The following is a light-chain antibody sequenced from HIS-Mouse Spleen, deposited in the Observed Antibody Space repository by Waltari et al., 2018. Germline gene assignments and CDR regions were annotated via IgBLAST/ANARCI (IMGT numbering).Light chain of an antibody. CDR3: YSTDSSGNHWV. Sequence: SYDLTQQPSVSLSHGQTARITCPGDALPKQDAYWYQQKSGQAPVLVIYEDSKQPSGIPERFSGSSSGTMATLTNSGAQVEDEADYYCYSTDSSGNHWVFGGGTKLTVL. J-gene: IGLJ3*02. CDR1: ALPKQD. CDR2: EDS. V-gene: IGLV3-10*01.